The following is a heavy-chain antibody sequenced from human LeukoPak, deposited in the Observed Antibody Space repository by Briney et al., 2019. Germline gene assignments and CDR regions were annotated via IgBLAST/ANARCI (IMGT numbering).Heavy chain of an antibody. CDR1: GGTFSSYA. D-gene: IGHD3-3*01. Sequence: SVKVSCKASGGTFSSYAISWVRQAPGQGLEWMGGIIPIFGTANYAQKFQGRVTITADESTSTAYMELSSLRSEDTAVYYCARDGRFGVVIKDWGQGTLVTVSS. J-gene: IGHJ4*02. CDR3: ARDGRFGVVIKD. V-gene: IGHV1-69*01. CDR2: IIPIFGTA.